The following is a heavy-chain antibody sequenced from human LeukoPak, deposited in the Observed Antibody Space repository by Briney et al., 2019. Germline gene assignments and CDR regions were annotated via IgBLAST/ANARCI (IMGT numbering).Heavy chain of an antibody. CDR2: ISRSSSSSTI. Sequence: PGGSLRLSCAASGFTFSFYSMNWVRQAPGKGLEWVSYISRSSSSSTIYYADSVKGRFTISRDNSKNTLYLQMNSLRAEDTAVYYCAKSIAAAGPDAFDIWGQGTMVTVSS. D-gene: IGHD6-13*01. V-gene: IGHV3-48*01. CDR1: GFTFSFYS. CDR3: AKSIAAAGPDAFDI. J-gene: IGHJ3*02.